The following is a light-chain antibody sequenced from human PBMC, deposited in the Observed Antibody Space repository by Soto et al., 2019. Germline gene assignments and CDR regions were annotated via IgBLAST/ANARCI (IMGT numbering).Light chain of an antibody. Sequence: QAVVTQPPSASGTPGQRVTISCSGSSSNIGRSYVFWYKQLPGTAPRLLIYRNNQRPSGVPDRFAGSKSGTGASLAISGLRSDDEAVYYCAAWDDSLSGVVFSGGTKVTVL. V-gene: IGLV1-47*01. CDR2: RNN. CDR1: SSNIGRSY. CDR3: AAWDDSLSGVV. J-gene: IGLJ2*01.